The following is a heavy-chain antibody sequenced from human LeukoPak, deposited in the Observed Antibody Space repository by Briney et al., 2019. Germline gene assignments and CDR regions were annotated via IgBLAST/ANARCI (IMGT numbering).Heavy chain of an antibody. D-gene: IGHD3-10*01. J-gene: IGHJ5*02. CDR1: GFTFSSYA. Sequence: GGSLRLSCAASGFTFSSYAMHWVRQAPGKGLEWVAVISYDGSNKYYADSVKGRFTISRDNAKNSLYLQMNSLRAEDTAVYYCARGTTMVRGVIRWFDPWGQGTLVTVSS. CDR3: ARGTTMVRGVIRWFDP. V-gene: IGHV3-30-3*01. CDR2: ISYDGSNK.